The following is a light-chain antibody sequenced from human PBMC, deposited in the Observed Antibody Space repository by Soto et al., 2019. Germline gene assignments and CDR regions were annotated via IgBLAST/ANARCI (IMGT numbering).Light chain of an antibody. J-gene: IGKJ3*01. CDR1: HSVSTS. V-gene: IGKV3-11*01. Sequence: ETVLTQSPATLSLSPGERATLSCRASHSVSTSLAWYQQKPGQAPRLLIYDASNRATGIPARFSGSGSGTDFTLTIGSLEPEDFAVYYCQQRSTWPPFTFGPGTKVDMK. CDR3: QQRSTWPPFT. CDR2: DAS.